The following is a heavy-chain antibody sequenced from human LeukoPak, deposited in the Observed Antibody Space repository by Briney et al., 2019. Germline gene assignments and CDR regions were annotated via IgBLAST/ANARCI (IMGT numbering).Heavy chain of an antibody. Sequence: GGSLRLSCAVSGIIFSSYGIHWVRQAPGKGLEWVAFIRYDGTNKYYADSVKGRFTISRDNSKNTLYLQMDSLRAEDTAVYYCAKVGSGWYGVDYWGQGTLVTVSS. CDR3: AKVGSGWYGVDY. CDR1: GIIFSSYG. D-gene: IGHD6-19*01. J-gene: IGHJ4*02. CDR2: IRYDGTNK. V-gene: IGHV3-30*02.